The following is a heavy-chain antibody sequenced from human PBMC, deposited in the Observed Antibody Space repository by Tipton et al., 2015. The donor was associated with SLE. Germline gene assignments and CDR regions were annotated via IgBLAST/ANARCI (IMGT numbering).Heavy chain of an antibody. CDR1: GGSISSHY. Sequence: TLSLTCTVSGGSISSHYWSWIRQPPGKGLEWIGEINHSGSTNYNPSLKSRVTISVDTSKNQFSLKLSSVTAADTAVYYCARPSDRYCSSTRCYTGGFDYWGQGTLVTVSS. CDR3: ARPSDRYCSSTRCYTGGFDY. V-gene: IGHV4-34*01. CDR2: INHSGST. J-gene: IGHJ4*02. D-gene: IGHD2-2*02.